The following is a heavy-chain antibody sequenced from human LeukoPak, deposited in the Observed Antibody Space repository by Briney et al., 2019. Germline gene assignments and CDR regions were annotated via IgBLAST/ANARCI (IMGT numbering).Heavy chain of an antibody. Sequence: PGGSLRLSCAASGFTVSSNYMSWVRQAPGKGLEWVSVTYSGDNTYYADSVKGRFTISRDNSKNTLYLQMNSLRAEDTAVYYCARNAGYGNYVDYWGQGTLVTVSS. CDR3: ARNAGYGNYVDY. D-gene: IGHD4-11*01. V-gene: IGHV3-66*01. CDR2: TYSGDNT. J-gene: IGHJ4*02. CDR1: GFTVSSNY.